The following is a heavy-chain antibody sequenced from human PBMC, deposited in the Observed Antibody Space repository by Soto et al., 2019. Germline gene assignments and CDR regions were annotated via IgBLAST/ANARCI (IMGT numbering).Heavy chain of an antibody. CDR2: INHSGLT. CDR1: GGSITSHY. CDR3: ARQGFGQLHGLVDV. V-gene: IGHV4-59*08. J-gene: IGHJ6*02. D-gene: IGHD3-10*01. Sequence: SETLSLTCSVSGGSITSHYCSWFRQPPGKGLEWIGYINHSGLTSYNPSLKSRVTMSVDTSKNQFSLKVNSVTAADTALYYCARQGFGQLHGLVDVWGPGTTVTVSS.